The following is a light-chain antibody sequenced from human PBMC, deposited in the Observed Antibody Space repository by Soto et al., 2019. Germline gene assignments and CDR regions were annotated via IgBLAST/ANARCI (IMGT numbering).Light chain of an antibody. CDR3: SSYTISTLV. CDR2: DVT. Sequence: QSALTQPASVSGSPGQSITISCTGTSSDISTYLYISWYQQHPGKAPKLIIFDVTNRPPGVSNRFSGSKSGKTASLTISGLQAEDEADYYCSSYTISTLVFGTGTKVTVL. J-gene: IGLJ1*01. CDR1: SSDISTYLY. V-gene: IGLV2-14*03.